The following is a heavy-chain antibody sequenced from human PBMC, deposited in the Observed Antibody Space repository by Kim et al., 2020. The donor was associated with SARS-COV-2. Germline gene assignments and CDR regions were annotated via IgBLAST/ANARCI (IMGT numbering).Heavy chain of an antibody. Sequence: GGSLRLSCAASGFTFSSYGMHWVRQAPGKGLEWVAVISYDGSNKYYADSVKGRFTISRDNSKNTLYLQMNSLRAEDTAVYYCARDIRKEDSYGFDPDDGNYYYYYGMDVWGQGTTVTVSS. V-gene: IGHV3-33*05. D-gene: IGHD5-18*01. CDR2: ISYDGSNK. J-gene: IGHJ6*02. CDR3: ARDIRKEDSYGFDPDDGNYYYYYGMDV. CDR1: GFTFSSYG.